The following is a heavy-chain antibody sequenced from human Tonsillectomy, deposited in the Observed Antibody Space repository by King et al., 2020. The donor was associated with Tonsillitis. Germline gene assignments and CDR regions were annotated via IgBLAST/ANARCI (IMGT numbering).Heavy chain of an antibody. J-gene: IGHJ4*02. CDR2: IKSKIDGRTT. CDR3: STDLGDF. D-gene: IGHD3-16*01. CDR1: GFTFSNAW. Sequence: VQLVEAGGGLVKPGGSLRLSCAASGFTFSNAWMNWFRQAPGKGLEWVGRIKSKIDGRTTDYAAPVKGRFTISRDDSKNTLYLQMNSLKTEDSAVYYCSTDLGDFWGQGTLVTVSS. V-gene: IGHV3-15*07.